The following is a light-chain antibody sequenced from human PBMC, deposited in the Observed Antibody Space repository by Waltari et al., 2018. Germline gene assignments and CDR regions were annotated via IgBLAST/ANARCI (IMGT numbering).Light chain of an antibody. V-gene: IGLV2-14*01. CDR3: SSYTSSSTVV. CDR2: DVR. CDR1: SSDVVTYKY. J-gene: IGLJ2*01. Sequence: QSAPTQPASVSGSPGQSITISCTGTSSDVVTYKYVPWYQQHPGKAPNLMIYDVRNRPSGVSNRFSGSKSGNTASLTISGLQAEDEADYYCSSYTSSSTVVFGGGTKLTVL.